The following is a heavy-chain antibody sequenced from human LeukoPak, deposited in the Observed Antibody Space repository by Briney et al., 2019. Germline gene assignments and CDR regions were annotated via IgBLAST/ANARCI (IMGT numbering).Heavy chain of an antibody. V-gene: IGHV3-7*03. D-gene: IGHD3-22*01. CDR3: ARDRYYDSSGYYYSAFDI. CDR1: GFTFSRYW. Sequence: GGSLRLSCAASGFTFSRYWMSWIRQVPRKGLEWVANIKQDGGEIYYVDSVKGRFTISRDNAKNSLYLQMNSLRAEDTAVYYCARDRYYDSSGYYYSAFDIWGQGTMVTVSS. CDR2: IKQDGGEI. J-gene: IGHJ3*02.